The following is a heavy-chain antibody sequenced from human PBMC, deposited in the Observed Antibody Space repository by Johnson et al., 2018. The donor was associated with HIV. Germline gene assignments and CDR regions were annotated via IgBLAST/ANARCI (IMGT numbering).Heavy chain of an antibody. CDR2: IYSGGST. CDR3: ARETDYGPPNAFDI. D-gene: IGHD4-17*01. V-gene: IGHV3-53*01. J-gene: IGHJ3*02. CDR1: GFTVSSNY. Sequence: VQLVESGGGLIQPGGSLRLSCAAYGFTVSSNYMSWVRQAPGKGLEWVSVIYSGGSTYNADSVKGRFTISRDNSKNTLYLQMTSLRAEDTAVYYCARETDYGPPNAFDIWGQGTMVTVSS.